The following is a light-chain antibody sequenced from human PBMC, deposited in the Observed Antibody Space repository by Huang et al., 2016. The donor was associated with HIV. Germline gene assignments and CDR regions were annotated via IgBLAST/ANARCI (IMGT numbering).Light chain of an antibody. CDR1: QSISSY. J-gene: IGKJ2*01. CDR3: QQRSNWPKT. Sequence: EIVLTQSPATLSLSPGEQATLSCRASQSISSYLAWYQQKPGQAPRLLIYDASNRATSIPARFSGSGSGTDFTLTISSLEPEDFAVYYCQQRSNWPKTFGQGTKLEIK. V-gene: IGKV3-11*01. CDR2: DAS.